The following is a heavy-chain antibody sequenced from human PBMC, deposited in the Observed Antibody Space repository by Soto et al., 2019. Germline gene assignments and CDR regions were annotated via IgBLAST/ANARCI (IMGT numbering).Heavy chain of an antibody. V-gene: IGHV1-8*01. D-gene: IGHD1-26*01. CDR2: MNPNSANT. Sequence: QAQLVQSGAEVKEPGASVKVSCKASGYTFTNYDISWVRQATGQGLEWMGWMNPNSANTGYAQKFQGRVTMTRDTSITIAYMELSSLRSEDTAIYYCARMATSGTLNWFDPWGQGTLVTVSS. CDR3: ARMATSGTLNWFDP. CDR1: GYTFTNYD. J-gene: IGHJ5*02.